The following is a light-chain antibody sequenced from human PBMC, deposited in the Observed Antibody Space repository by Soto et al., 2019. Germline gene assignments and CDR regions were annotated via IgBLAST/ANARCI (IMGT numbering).Light chain of an antibody. V-gene: IGLV1-47*01. CDR2: RNN. CDR1: RSNIGSNY. CDR3: AAWDDSLSGSHV. Sequence: QSVLTQPPSASGTPGQRVTISCSGSRSNIGSNYVYWYQQLPGTAPKLLIYRNNQRPSGVPDRFSGSKSGTSASLAISGLRSEDEADYYCAAWDDSLSGSHVFGTGTKLTVL. J-gene: IGLJ1*01.